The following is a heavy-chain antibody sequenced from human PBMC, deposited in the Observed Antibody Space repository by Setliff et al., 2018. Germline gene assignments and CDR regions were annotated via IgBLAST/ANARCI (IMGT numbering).Heavy chain of an antibody. J-gene: IGHJ6*02. V-gene: IGHV3-13*01. CDR3: ARSGGGWFGELFHYYYGMDV. D-gene: IGHD3-10*01. Sequence: GGSLRLSCAASGFTFSSYDMHWVCQATGKGLEWVSAIGTAGDTYYPGSVKGRFTISRENAKNSLYLQMSSLRAGDTAVYYCARSGGGWFGELFHYYYGMDVWGQGTTVTVSS. CDR1: GFTFSSYD. CDR2: IGTAGDT.